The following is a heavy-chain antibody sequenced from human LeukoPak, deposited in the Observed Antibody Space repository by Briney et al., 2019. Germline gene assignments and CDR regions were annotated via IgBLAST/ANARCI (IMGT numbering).Heavy chain of an antibody. J-gene: IGHJ5*02. CDR3: ARATPYYDFWSGYSSRWFDP. V-gene: IGHV4-59*01. CDR1: GGSISSYY. Sequence: SETLSLTCTVSGGSISSYYWSWLRQPPGKGLEWIGYIYYSGSTNYNPSLKSRVTISVDTSKNQFSLKLSSVTAADTAVYYCARATPYYDFWSGYSSRWFDPWGQGTLVTVSS. CDR2: IYYSGST. D-gene: IGHD3-3*01.